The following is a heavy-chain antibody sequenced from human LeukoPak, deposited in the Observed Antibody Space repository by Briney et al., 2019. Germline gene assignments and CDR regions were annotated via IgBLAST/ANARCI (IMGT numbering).Heavy chain of an antibody. CDR3: ARDGSYFGIDY. CDR1: GGSVSSGIYD. CDR2: IYYSGST. V-gene: IGHV4-61*01. Sequence: PSETLSLTCTVSGGSVSSGIYDWRWIRQPPGKGLEWIGYIYYSGSTNYNPSLKSRVTISVDTSKNQFSLKLSSVTAADTAVYYCARDGSYFGIDYRGQGTLVTVSS. J-gene: IGHJ4*02. D-gene: IGHD1-26*01.